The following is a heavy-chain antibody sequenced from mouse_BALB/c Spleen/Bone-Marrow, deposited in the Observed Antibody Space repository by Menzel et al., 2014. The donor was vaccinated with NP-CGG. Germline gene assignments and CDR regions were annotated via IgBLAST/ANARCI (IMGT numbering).Heavy chain of an antibody. V-gene: IGHV4-1*02. D-gene: IGHD2-3*01. Sequence: EVQLQESGGGLVQPGGSLKLSCAASGFDFSGFWMGWVRQAPGKGLEWIGEINPDSSTINYTPSLKGRFIISRDNAKNTLYLQMSKVRSEDTALYYCARLGYYGGFAYWGQGTLVTVSA. CDR1: GFDFSGFW. J-gene: IGHJ3*01. CDR3: ARLGYYGGFAY. CDR2: INPDSSTI.